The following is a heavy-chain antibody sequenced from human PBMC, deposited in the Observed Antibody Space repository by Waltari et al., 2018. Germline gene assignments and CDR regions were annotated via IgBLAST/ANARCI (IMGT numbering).Heavy chain of an antibody. CDR1: GFSLSNARMG. V-gene: IGHV2-26*01. J-gene: IGHJ3*02. CDR3: ARIDNERGYSGGGAFDI. CDR2: IFSNDEN. D-gene: IGHD5-12*01. Sequence: QVTLKESGPVLVKPTETLTLTCTVSGFSLSNARMGVSWIRQPPGKAPEWLAHIFSNDENSYSTSLKSRLTISKDTSESQVVLTMTNMDPVDTATYYCARIDNERGYSGGGAFDIWGQGTMVTVSS.